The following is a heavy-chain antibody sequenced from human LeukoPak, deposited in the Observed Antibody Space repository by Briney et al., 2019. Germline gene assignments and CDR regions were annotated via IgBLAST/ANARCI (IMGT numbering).Heavy chain of an antibody. CDR2: FDPEDGET. Sequence: GASVKVSCKVSGYTLTELSMHWLRQAPGKGLEWMGGFDPEDGETIYAQKFQGRVTMTEDTSTDTAYMELSSLRSEDTAVYYCATRGVEVITTGPQTEADYWGEETLVTVSS. J-gene: IGHJ4*02. CDR1: GYTLTELS. CDR3: ATRGVEVITTGPQTEADY. V-gene: IGHV1-24*01. D-gene: IGHD3-22*01.